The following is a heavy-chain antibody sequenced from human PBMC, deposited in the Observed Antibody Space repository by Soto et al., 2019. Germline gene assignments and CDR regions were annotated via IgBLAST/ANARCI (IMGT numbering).Heavy chain of an antibody. D-gene: IGHD2-15*01. J-gene: IGHJ5*02. V-gene: IGHV4-39*01. CDR3: ARVVVVVAAKHNWFDP. Sequence: SETLSLTCTVSGGSISSSSYYWGWIRQPPGKGLGWIGSIYYSGSTYYNPSLKSRVTISVDTSKNQFSLKLSSVTAADTAVYYCARVVVVVAAKHNWFDPWGQGTLVTVSS. CDR1: GGSISSSSYY. CDR2: IYYSGST.